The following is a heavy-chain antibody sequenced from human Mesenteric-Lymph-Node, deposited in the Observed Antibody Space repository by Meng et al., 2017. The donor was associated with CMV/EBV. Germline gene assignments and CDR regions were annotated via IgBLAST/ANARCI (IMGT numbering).Heavy chain of an antibody. J-gene: IGHJ4*02. V-gene: IGHV3-30-3*01. Sequence: GGSLRLSCAASGFTFSSYSMHWVRQAPGKGLEWVAVISYDGSNKYYADSVKGRFTISRDNSKNTLYLQMNSLRAEDTAVYYCAREPRYCSSTSCYGVGFDYWGQGTLVTVSS. CDR1: GFTFSSYS. CDR3: AREPRYCSSTSCYGVGFDY. D-gene: IGHD2-2*01. CDR2: ISYDGSNK.